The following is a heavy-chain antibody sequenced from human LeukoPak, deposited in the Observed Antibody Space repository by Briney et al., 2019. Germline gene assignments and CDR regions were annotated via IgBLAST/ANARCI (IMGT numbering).Heavy chain of an antibody. CDR3: ARHLPGGAGFDI. D-gene: IGHD7-27*01. CDR2: IYYSGST. CDR1: GGSISSSNYY. V-gene: IGHV4-39*01. Sequence: SETLSLTCTVSGGSISSSNYYWGWIRQPPGKGLEWIGSIYYSGSTYYNPSLKSRVTISADTSKNQFSLKLSSVTAADTALYYCARHLPGGAGFDIWGQGTMVTVSS. J-gene: IGHJ3*02.